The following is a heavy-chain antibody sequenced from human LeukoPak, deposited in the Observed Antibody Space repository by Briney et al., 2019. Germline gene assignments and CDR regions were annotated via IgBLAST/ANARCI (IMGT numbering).Heavy chain of an antibody. J-gene: IGHJ6*03. CDR3: ARAQRDSSGYYYVGYYYYYMDV. V-gene: IGHV1-2*02. D-gene: IGHD3-22*01. CDR1: GYTFTGYY. CDR2: INPNSGGT. Sequence: VASVKVSCKASGYTFTGYYMHWVRQAPGQGLEWVGWINPNSGGTNYAQKFQGRDTMTRDTSISTAYMELSRLRSDDTAVYYCARAQRDSSGYYYVGYYYYYMDVWGKGTTVTISS.